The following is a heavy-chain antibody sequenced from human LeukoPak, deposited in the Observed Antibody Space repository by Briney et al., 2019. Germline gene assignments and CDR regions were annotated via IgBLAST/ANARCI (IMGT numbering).Heavy chain of an antibody. CDR3: VRDAKRGGDFDF. Sequence: PGGSLRLSCAASGFTFSNYWMAWVRQAPGKGLEWVAKMKQDGSAEEYVDSAKGRFTVSRDNAKNSLYLQMNSLRPEDTALFYCVRDAKRGGDFDFWGQGTLVTVSS. V-gene: IGHV3-7*04. D-gene: IGHD4/OR15-4a*01. CDR1: GFTFSNYW. CDR2: MKQDGSAE. J-gene: IGHJ4*02.